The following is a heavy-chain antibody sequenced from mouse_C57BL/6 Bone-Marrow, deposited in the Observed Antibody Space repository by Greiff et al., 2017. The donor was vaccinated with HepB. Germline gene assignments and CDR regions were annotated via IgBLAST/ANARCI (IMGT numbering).Heavy chain of an antibody. Sequence: QVQLKQSGAELVRPGTSVKLSCKASGYTFTSYWMHWVKQRPGQGLEWIGVIDPSDSYTNYNQKFKGKATLTVDTSSSTAYMQLSSLTSEDSAVYYCARKEVDDGYPYAMDYWGQGTSVTVSS. V-gene: IGHV1-59*01. CDR1: GYTFTSYW. D-gene: IGHD2-3*01. CDR3: ARKEVDDGYPYAMDY. CDR2: IDPSDSYT. J-gene: IGHJ4*01.